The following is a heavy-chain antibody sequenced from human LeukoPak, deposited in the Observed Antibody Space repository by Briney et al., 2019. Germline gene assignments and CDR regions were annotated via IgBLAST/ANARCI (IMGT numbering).Heavy chain of an antibody. D-gene: IGHD3-10*01. CDR3: ARDLSDYYGSGSYRPIDAFDI. CDR1: GGSFSGYY. CDR2: INHSGSP. J-gene: IGHJ3*02. V-gene: IGHV4-34*01. Sequence: SQTLSLTCAVYGGSFSGYYWSWIRQPPGKGLEWIGEINHSGSPNYNPSLKSRVTTSIDTSKNQFSLKLSPVTAADTAVYYCARDLSDYYGSGSYRPIDAFDIWGQGTMVTVSS.